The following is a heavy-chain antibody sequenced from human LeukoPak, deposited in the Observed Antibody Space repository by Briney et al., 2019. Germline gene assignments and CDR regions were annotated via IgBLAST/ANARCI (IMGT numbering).Heavy chain of an antibody. D-gene: IGHD3-3*01. CDR1: GYSISSGYY. CDR3: ARDPPRSGITIFGSYYKDV. Sequence: SETLSLTCAVSGYSISSGYYWGWIRQPPGKGLEWIGSIYHSGSTYYNPSLESRVTISVDTSKNQFSLKLSSVTAADTAVYYCARDPPRSGITIFGSYYKDVWGKGTTVTVSS. CDR2: IYHSGST. V-gene: IGHV4-38-2*02. J-gene: IGHJ6*03.